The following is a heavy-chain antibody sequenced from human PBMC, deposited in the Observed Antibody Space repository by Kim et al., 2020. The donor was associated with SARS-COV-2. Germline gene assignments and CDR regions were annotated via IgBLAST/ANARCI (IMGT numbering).Heavy chain of an antibody. V-gene: IGHV3-11*05. D-gene: IGHD6-19*01. J-gene: IGHJ4*02. Sequence: GGSLRLSCAASGFTFSDYYMSWIRQAPGKGLEWVSYISSSSSYTNYADSVKGRFTISRDNAKNSLYLQMNSLRAEDTAVYYCARVVYSSGWYLGPIKGPYFDYWGQGTLVTVSS. CDR2: ISSSSSYT. CDR3: ARVVYSSGWYLGPIKGPYFDY. CDR1: GFTFSDYY.